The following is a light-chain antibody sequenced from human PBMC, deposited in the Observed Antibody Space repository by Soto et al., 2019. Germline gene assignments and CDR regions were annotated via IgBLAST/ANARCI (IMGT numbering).Light chain of an antibody. CDR2: DVS. CDR1: SSDVGGYNY. CDR3: SSYTSGSTRV. Sequence: QSALTQPASVSGSPGQPITISCTGTSSDVGGYNYVSWYQQHPGKAPKLMIYDVSNRPSGVSNRFSASKSGNTASLTISGLQAEDEADYYCSSYTSGSTRVFGTGTKVTVL. J-gene: IGLJ1*01. V-gene: IGLV2-14*01.